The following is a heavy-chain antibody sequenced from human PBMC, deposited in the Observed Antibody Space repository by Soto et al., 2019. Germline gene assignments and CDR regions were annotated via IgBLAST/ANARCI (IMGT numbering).Heavy chain of an antibody. J-gene: IGHJ4*02. CDR2: IYYSGST. CDR1: GGSISSGGYY. Sequence: PSETLSLTCTVSGGSISSGGYYWSWIRQHPGKGLEWIGYIYYSGSTYYNPSLKSRVTISVDTSKNQFSLKLSSVTAADTAVYYCARVRGPPATERYFDYWGQGTLVTVSS. CDR3: ARVRGPPATERYFDY. V-gene: IGHV4-31*03. D-gene: IGHD3-10*01.